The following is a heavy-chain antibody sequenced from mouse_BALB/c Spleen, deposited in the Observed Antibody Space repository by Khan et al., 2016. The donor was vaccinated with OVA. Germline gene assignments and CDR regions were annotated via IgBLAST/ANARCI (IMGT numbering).Heavy chain of an antibody. D-gene: IGHD1-1*01. CDR1: GYSFTDYI. CDR2: IYPGSGSI. CDR3: ARRDYGSSDPGFAY. V-gene: IGHV1-77*01. J-gene: IGHJ3*01. Sequence: QVQLKQSGPELVKPGASVKMSCKASGYSFTDYIISWVKQRTGQGLQWIGEIYPGSGSIYYNEKFKGKATLTADKSSNTAYMQLSSLTSEDSAVDFCARRDYGSSDPGFAYWGQGTLVTVS.